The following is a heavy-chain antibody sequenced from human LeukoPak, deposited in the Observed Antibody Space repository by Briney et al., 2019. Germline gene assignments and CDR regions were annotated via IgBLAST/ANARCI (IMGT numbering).Heavy chain of an antibody. CDR3: ARESTLRITIFGVVNFPTPGDAFDI. CDR2: ISAYNGNT. V-gene: IGHV1-18*01. Sequence: GASVKVSCKASGYTFTSYGISWVRQAPGQGLEWMGWISAYNGNTNYAQKLQGRVTMTTDTSTSTAYMELRSLRSDDTAVYYCARESTLRITIFGVVNFPTPGDAFDIRGQGTMVTVSS. CDR1: GYTFTSYG. J-gene: IGHJ3*02. D-gene: IGHD3-3*01.